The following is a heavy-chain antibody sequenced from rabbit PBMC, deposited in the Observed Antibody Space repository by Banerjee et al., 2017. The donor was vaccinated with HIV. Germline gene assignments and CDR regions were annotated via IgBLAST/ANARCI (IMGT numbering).Heavy chain of an antibody. Sequence: QEQLEESGGDLVKPEGSLTLTCTASGFSFSYKYVMCWVRQAPGKGLEWIACIYTGSGSALYVSWAKGRFTISCHNAQNTLYLQLNSLTAADTATYFCVRHDASGWGTLNLWGPGTLVTVS. CDR2: IYTGSGSA. V-gene: IGHV1S45*01. CDR1: GFSFSYKYV. D-gene: IGHD4-1*01. CDR3: VRHDASGWGTLNL. J-gene: IGHJ4*01.